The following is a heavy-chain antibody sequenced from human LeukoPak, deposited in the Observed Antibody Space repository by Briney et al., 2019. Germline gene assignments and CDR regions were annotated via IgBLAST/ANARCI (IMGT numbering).Heavy chain of an antibody. CDR1: GFTFTTYW. J-gene: IGHJ4*02. V-gene: IGHV3-74*01. CDR2: IKGDGSST. CDR3: VREGLECSGSSCQRAAFDY. Sequence: GGSLRLSCAASGFTFTTYWMHWVRQVPGKGLVWVARIKGDGSSTRHADSMKGRFTISRDNAKNTLYLQMNSLREDDSAVYYCVREGLECSGSSCQRAAFDYWGQGTLVTVSS. D-gene: IGHD2-2*01.